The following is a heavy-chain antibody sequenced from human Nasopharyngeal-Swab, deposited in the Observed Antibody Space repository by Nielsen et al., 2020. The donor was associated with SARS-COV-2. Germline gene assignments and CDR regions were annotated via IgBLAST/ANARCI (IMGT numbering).Heavy chain of an antibody. J-gene: IGHJ4*02. D-gene: IGHD3-10*01. CDR2: IWPSDSDT. Sequence: GESLKISFKGSGYRFTNYWIGWVRQMPGKGLEWMGIIWPSDSDTTYSPSFQGQVTISADKSISTAYLQLSSLKASDTAMYYCARHLPGYYGSAFDLWGQGTLVTVSS. V-gene: IGHV5-51*01. CDR3: ARHLPGYYGSAFDL. CDR1: GYRFTNYW.